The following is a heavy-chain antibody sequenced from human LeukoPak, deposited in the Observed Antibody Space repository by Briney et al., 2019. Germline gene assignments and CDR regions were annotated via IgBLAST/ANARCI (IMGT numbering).Heavy chain of an antibody. CDR2: INHSGST. Sequence: PSETLSLTCAVYDGSFSSYYWSWVRQPPGKGLEWIGEINHSGSTNSNPSLKSRVTLSVDSSKNQFSLKLSSVTAADTAVYYCARRTGTTVWDDAFDIWGQGTMVTVSS. D-gene: IGHD1-7*01. V-gene: IGHV4-34*01. CDR3: ARRTGTTVWDDAFDI. J-gene: IGHJ3*02. CDR1: DGSFSSYY.